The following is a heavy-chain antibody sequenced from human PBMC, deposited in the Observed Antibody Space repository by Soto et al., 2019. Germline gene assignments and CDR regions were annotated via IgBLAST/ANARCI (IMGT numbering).Heavy chain of an antibody. CDR1: GGSISSYY. V-gene: IGHV4-59*01. CDR2: IYYSGST. CDR3: ARMKSFGVRSFDY. D-gene: IGHD3-3*01. J-gene: IGHJ4*02. Sequence: SETLSLTCTVSGGSISSYYWSWIRQPPGKGLEWIGYIYYSGSTNYNPSLKSRVTISVDTSKNQFSLKLSSVTAADTAVYYCARMKSFGVRSFDYWGQGTPVTVSS.